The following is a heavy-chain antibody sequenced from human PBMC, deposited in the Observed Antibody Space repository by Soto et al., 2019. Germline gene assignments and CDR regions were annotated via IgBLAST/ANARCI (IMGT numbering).Heavy chain of an antibody. D-gene: IGHD1-1*01. V-gene: IGHV4-4*02. CDR1: GGSISTSNW. J-gene: IGHJ4*02. Sequence: QVQLQESGPGLVKPSGTLSLTCAVSGGSISTSNWWSWVRQPPGKGLEWIGEVYHSGSTNYNPSFKTRAAMSVDKSKNQFSLKLNSVTAADTALYDCARTSPSGTRFDYWGQGSLVTVSS. CDR3: ARTSPSGTRFDY. CDR2: VYHSGST.